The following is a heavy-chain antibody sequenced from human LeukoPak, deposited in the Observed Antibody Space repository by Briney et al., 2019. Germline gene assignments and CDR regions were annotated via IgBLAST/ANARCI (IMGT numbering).Heavy chain of an antibody. V-gene: IGHV4-34*01. J-gene: IGHJ2*01. CDR2: INHSGST. D-gene: IGHD6-13*01. CDR3: ARDLEYSSSWYFSSQPYTGSYWYFDL. Sequence: SETLSLTCAVYGGSFSGYYWSWIRQPPGKGLEWIGEINHSGSTNYNPSLKSRVTISVDTYKNQFSLKLSSVTAADTAVYYCARDLEYSSSWYFSSQPYTGSYWYFDLWGRGTLVTVSS. CDR1: GGSFSGYY.